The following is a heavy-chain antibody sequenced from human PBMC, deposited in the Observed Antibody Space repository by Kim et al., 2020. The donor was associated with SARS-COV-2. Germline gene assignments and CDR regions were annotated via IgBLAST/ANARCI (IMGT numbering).Heavy chain of an antibody. V-gene: IGHV3-23*01. Sequence: ADAEKGRFTIYRDNPKNTLYLQMNSLRAEDTAVYYCAKKGGGNGWYYDYWGQGTLVTVSS. J-gene: IGHJ4*02. D-gene: IGHD6-19*01. CDR3: AKKGGGNGWYYDY.